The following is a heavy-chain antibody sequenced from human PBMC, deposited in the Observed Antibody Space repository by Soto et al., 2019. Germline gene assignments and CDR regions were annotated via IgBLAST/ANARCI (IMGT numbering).Heavy chain of an antibody. D-gene: IGHD3-3*01. CDR2: IGHDGNLT. CDR1: GFTFRNYA. J-gene: IGHJ4*02. V-gene: IGHV3-33*08. Sequence: QVQLVESGGGVVQPGRSLRLSCVASGFTFRNYAMFWDRQPPGKGLEWVAYIGHDGNLTLYADSVKGRFTISRDNSKNTVDLQMSRLRLDDTGSYYCTRDGSMTISGRDDNWGQGTLVNVS. CDR3: TRDGSMTISGRDDN.